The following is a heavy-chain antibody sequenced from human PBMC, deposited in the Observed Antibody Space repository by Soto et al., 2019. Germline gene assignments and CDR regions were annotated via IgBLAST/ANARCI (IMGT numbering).Heavy chain of an antibody. J-gene: IGHJ6*02. CDR2: IWYDGSNK. V-gene: IGHV3-33*01. Sequence: GGSLRLSCAASGFTFSSYGMHWVRQAPCKGLEWVAVIWYDGSNKYYADSVKGRFTISRDNSKNTLYLQMNSLRAEDTAVYYCARDEVVAATNGMAVCGQGTMVTVSS. CDR3: ARDEVVAATNGMAV. CDR1: GFTFSSYG. D-gene: IGHD2-15*01.